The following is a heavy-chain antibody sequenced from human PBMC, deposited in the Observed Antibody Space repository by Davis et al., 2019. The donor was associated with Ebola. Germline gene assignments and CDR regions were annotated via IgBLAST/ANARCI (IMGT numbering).Heavy chain of an antibody. D-gene: IGHD2-2*01. CDR1: GFTFSSYA. J-gene: IGHJ5*02. CDR3: ARDGDCSSTSCYYVNWFDP. CDR2: ISSSSSTI. V-gene: IGHV3-48*02. Sequence: PGGSLRLSCAASGFTFSSYAMSWVRQAPGKGLEWVSYISSSSSTIYYADSVKGRFTISRDNAKNSLYLQMNSLRDEDTAVYYCARDGDCSSTSCYYVNWFDPWGQGTLVTVSS.